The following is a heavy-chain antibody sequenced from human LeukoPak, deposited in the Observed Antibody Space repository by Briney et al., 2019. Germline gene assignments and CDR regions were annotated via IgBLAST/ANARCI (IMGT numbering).Heavy chain of an antibody. J-gene: IGHJ5*02. V-gene: IGHV4-31*03. Sequence: PSQTLSLTCTVSGGSISSGGYYWSWIRQHPGQGLEWIGYIYYSGSTYYNPSLKSRVTISVDTSKNQFSLKLSSVTAADTAVYYCARALPAAGTHNWFDPWGQGTLVTVSS. D-gene: IGHD6-13*01. CDR3: ARALPAAGTHNWFDP. CDR1: GGSISSGGYY. CDR2: IYYSGST.